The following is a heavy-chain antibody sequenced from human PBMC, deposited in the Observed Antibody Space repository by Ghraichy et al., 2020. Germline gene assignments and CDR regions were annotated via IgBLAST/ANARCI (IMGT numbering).Heavy chain of an antibody. J-gene: IGHJ2*01. CDR3: TREPPRGIGRGYFDV. CDR2: IYYSGGT. V-gene: IGHV4-59*01. D-gene: IGHD3-16*01. Sequence: QTLSLTCTVSGASISSYYWTWIRQSPGKGLEWIGYIYYSGGTNYNPSLKSRVTVSVDTSKYQFSLSLTSVTAADTAVYYCTREPPRGIGRGYFDVWGRGTLVTVSS. CDR1: GASISSYY.